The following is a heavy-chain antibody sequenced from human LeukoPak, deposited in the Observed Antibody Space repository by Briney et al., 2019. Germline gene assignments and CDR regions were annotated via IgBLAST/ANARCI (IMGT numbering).Heavy chain of an antibody. CDR3: ATAAEIYYYDTGGI. CDR2: FDPEADET. CDR1: GSTLTQLS. J-gene: IGHJ3*02. D-gene: IGHD3-22*01. Sequence: GASVKVSCKVFGSTLTQLSMHWVRQAPGKGLEWMGGFDPEADETVYAQNFYGRVTVTDDTISDTTYMELSSLRSEDTAVYYCATAAEIYYYDTGGIWGQGTMVTVSS. V-gene: IGHV1-24*01.